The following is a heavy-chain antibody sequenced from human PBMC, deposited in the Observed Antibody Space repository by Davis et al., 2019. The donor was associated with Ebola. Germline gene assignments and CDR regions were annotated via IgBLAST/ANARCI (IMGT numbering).Heavy chain of an antibody. Sequence: SETLSLTCTLSGGSISGYYLTWIRQPPGKGLEWVGYMYYGQGTNYNPSLKSRVTMSADASENQVSLKLTSVTAADTATYYCARANDFWSGTNWFDPWGQGTLVTVSS. CDR3: ARANDFWSGTNWFDP. J-gene: IGHJ5*02. V-gene: IGHV4-59*01. CDR2: MYYGQGT. CDR1: GGSISGYY. D-gene: IGHD3-3*01.